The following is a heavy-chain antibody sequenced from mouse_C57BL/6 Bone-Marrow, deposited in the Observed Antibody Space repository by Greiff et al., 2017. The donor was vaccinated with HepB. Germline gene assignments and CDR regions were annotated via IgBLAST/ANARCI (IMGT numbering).Heavy chain of an antibody. Sequence: VKLMESGAELMKPGASVKLSCKATGYTFTGYWIEWVKQSPGHGLEWIGEILPGSGSTNYNEKFKGKATFTADTSSNTAYMQLSSLTTEDSAIYYCASGPYYYGSSYAMDYWGQGTSVTVSS. J-gene: IGHJ4*01. CDR2: ILPGSGST. V-gene: IGHV1-9*01. CDR1: GYTFTGYW. D-gene: IGHD1-1*01. CDR3: ASGPYYYGSSYAMDY.